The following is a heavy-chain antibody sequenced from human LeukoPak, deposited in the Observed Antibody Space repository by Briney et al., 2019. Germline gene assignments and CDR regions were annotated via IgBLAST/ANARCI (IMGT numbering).Heavy chain of an antibody. CDR2: IRSKPNNYAT. Sequence: GGSLRLSCAASGFTFSSYAMSWVRQAPGKGLEWVGHIRSKPNNYATAYAASVKGRFTISRDDSKNTAYLQMNSLKIEDTAVYYCTRPLGAAAGTYFDPWGQGTLVTVSS. V-gene: IGHV3-73*01. D-gene: IGHD6-13*01. J-gene: IGHJ5*02. CDR3: TRPLGAAAGTYFDP. CDR1: GFTFSSYA.